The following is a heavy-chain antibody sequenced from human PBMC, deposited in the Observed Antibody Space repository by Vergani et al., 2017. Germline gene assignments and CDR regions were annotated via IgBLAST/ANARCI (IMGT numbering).Heavy chain of an antibody. CDR2: ISYDGSNK. D-gene: IGHD3-3*01. J-gene: IGHJ4*02. Sequence: QVQLVESGGGVVQPGRSLRLSCAASGFTFSSYAMHWVRQAPGKGLEWVAVISYDGSNKYYADSVKGRFTISRDNSKNTLYLQMNSLRAEDTAVYYCARSGYYDFWRADYWGQGTLVTVSS. CDR3: ARSGYYDFWRADY. CDR1: GFTFSSYA. V-gene: IGHV3-30-3*01.